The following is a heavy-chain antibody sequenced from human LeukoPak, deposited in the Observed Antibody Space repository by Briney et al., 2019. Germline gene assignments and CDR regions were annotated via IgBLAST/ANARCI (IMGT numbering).Heavy chain of an antibody. CDR1: GFTFSSYS. V-gene: IGHV3-33*08. J-gene: IGHJ4*02. Sequence: PGGSLRLSCAASGFTFSSYSMNWVRQAPGKGLEWVAVIYYDGSNQYYADSVKGRFTVSRDNAKNTLYLQMDSLRAEDTAVYYCATDRNSGKYYDYWGQGTLVTVSS. CDR2: IYYDGSNQ. CDR3: ATDRNSGKYYDY. D-gene: IGHD1-26*01.